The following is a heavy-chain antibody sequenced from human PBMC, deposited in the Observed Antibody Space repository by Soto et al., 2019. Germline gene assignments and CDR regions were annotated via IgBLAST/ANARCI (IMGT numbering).Heavy chain of an antibody. CDR3: AKGAYSNNWYED. J-gene: IGHJ5*02. D-gene: IGHD6-13*01. V-gene: IGHV3-30*18. CDR1: VFTFSSYG. CDR2: ISYDGSNK. Sequence: QVQLVESGGGVVQPGRSLRLSCVVSVFTFSSYGMHWVRQAPGKGLEWVAVISYDGSNKYYADSVKGRFTISRDNSKNTLYLQMNSLRAEDTAVYYCAKGAYSNNWYEDWGQGTLVTVSS.